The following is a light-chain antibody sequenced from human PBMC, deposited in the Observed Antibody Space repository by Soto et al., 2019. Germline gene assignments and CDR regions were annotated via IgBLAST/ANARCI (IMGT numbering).Light chain of an antibody. CDR1: HSISNF. CDR2: ASF. J-gene: IGKJ2*01. CDR3: QQNYITPYT. Sequence: QMTQSPSLSVSVGDKVTITCRASHSISNFLNWYQQKAGKAPKLLIYASFNLQSGVPSRFTGSGSGTDFTLTISSLQPEDFATYYCQQNYITPYTFGQGTKLEIK. V-gene: IGKV1-39*01.